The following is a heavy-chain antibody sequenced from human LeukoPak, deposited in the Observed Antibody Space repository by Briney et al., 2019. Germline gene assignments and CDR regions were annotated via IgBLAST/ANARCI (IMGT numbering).Heavy chain of an antibody. CDR2: ISGSGGST. V-gene: IGHV3-23*01. CDR3: AKNVLRYFDWAGDFDY. J-gene: IGHJ4*02. CDR1: GFTFSSYA. Sequence: GGSLRLSCAASGFTFSSYAMSWVRQAPGKGLEWVSAISGSGGSTYYADSVKGRFTISRDNSKNTLYLQMNSLRAEDTAVYYCAKNVLRYFDWAGDFDYWGQGTLVTVSS. D-gene: IGHD3-9*01.